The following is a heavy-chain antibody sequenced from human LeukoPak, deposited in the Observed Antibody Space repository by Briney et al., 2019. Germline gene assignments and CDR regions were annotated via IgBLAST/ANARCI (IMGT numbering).Heavy chain of an antibody. CDR1: GFSFRGYT. CDR2: ISWNGVST. V-gene: IGHV3-43*01. Sequence: GGSLKLSCAASGFSFRGYTMHWVRQVPGKSLEWVSLISWNGVSTYYGDSVKGRFTISRDDSKNSLFLQMNSLRSEDSALYYCAASDGEQQLALWGQGTLVTVSS. J-gene: IGHJ4*02. D-gene: IGHD6-13*01. CDR3: AASDGEQQLAL.